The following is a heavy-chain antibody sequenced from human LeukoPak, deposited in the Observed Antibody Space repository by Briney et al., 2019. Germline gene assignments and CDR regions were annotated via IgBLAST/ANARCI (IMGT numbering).Heavy chain of an antibody. D-gene: IGHD3-10*01. J-gene: IGHJ4*02. CDR2: IGRTGVRY. CDR3: MRRGLGDSFFDF. CDR1: GFIFSNSA. Sequence: GGSRRLSCAASGFIFSNSAMTWVRQGPGKGLEWVASIGRTGVRYSYADSLEGRFTISRDNSKNTLFLQMTYLTVADTAVYYCMRRGLGDSFFDFWGQGVLVTVSS. V-gene: IGHV3-23*01.